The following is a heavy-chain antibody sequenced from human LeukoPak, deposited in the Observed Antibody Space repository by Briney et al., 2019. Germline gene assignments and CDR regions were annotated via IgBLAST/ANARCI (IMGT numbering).Heavy chain of an antibody. CDR3: AREGAVRGVLDDY. CDR2: INTNTGNP. D-gene: IGHD3-10*01. CDR1: GYTFTTCP. J-gene: IGHJ4*02. Sequence: ASVTVSCKASGYTFTTCPMNWVRQAPGQGLEWMGWINTNTGNPTYAQGFTGRFVFSLDTSVSTAYLQISSLKAEDTAVYYCAREGAVRGVLDDYWGQGTLVTVSS. V-gene: IGHV7-4-1*02.